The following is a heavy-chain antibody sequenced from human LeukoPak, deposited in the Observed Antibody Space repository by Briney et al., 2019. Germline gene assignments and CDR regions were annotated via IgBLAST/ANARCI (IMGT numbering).Heavy chain of an antibody. V-gene: IGHV2-5*01. D-gene: IGHD3-3*01. CDR1: GFSLSTSGVG. Sequence: SGPTLVKPTQTLTLTCTFSGFSLSTSGVGVGWIRQPPGKALEWLALIYWNDDKRYSPSLKSRLTITKDTSKNQVVLTMTNMDPVDTATYYCAHLLPYDFWSGYYTNWFDPWGQGTLVTLSS. CDR2: IYWNDDK. J-gene: IGHJ5*02. CDR3: AHLLPYDFWSGYYTNWFDP.